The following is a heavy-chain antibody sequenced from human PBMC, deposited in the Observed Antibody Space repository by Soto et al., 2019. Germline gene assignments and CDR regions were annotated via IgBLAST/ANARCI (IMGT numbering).Heavy chain of an antibody. Sequence: QVQLVESGGGVVQPGRSLRLSCAASGFTFSSYGMHWVRQAPGKGLEWVAVIWYDGSNKYYADSVKGRFTISRDNSKNTLYLQMNSLRAEVTAVYYCARDNSDFPFDYWGQGTLVTVSS. CDR2: IWYDGSNK. J-gene: IGHJ4*02. V-gene: IGHV3-33*01. D-gene: IGHD3-3*01. CDR3: ARDNSDFPFDY. CDR1: GFTFSSYG.